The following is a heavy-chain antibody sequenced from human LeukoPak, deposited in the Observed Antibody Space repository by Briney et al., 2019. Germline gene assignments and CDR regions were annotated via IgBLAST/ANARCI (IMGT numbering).Heavy chain of an antibody. V-gene: IGHV3-30*18. CDR1: GFTFSSYG. Sequence: GRSLRLSCAASGFTFSSYGMHWVRQAPGKGLEWVAVISYDGSNKYYADSVKGRFTISRDNSKNTLYLQMNSLRAEDTAVYYCAKDRLLWFGESTDNSNGMDVWGQGTTVTVSS. D-gene: IGHD3-10*01. J-gene: IGHJ6*02. CDR2: ISYDGSNK. CDR3: AKDRLLWFGESTDNSNGMDV.